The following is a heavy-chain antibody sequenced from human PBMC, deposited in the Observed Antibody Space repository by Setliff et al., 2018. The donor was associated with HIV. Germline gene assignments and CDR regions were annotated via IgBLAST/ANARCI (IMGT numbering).Heavy chain of an antibody. Sequence: ASVKVSCKASGYTFTGYYMHWVRQAPGQGLEWMGWINPNSGGTTHAQKFQGRVTMTRDTSISTVYMELSRLRSDDTAVYYCARVPYLEQLTYYYYYGMDVWGQGTTVTVSS. V-gene: IGHV1-2*02. J-gene: IGHJ6*02. CDR2: INPNSGGT. CDR3: ARVPYLEQLTYYYYYGMDV. D-gene: IGHD6-13*01. CDR1: GYTFTGYY.